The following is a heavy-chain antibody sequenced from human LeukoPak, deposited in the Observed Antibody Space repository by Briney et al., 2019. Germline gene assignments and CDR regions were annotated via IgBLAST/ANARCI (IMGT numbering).Heavy chain of an antibody. Sequence: GGSLRLSCAASGFSFSSFAVHWVRQAPGKGLVWVAALSYDGRNEYYADSVKGRFTISRDNSKNMLYLQMNSLRADDTAVYYCARGRYTCYVSGYFDYWGQGTLVTVSS. CDR1: GFSFSSFA. V-gene: IGHV3-30*04. D-gene: IGHD5-12*01. CDR2: LSYDGRNE. CDR3: ARGRYTCYVSGYFDY. J-gene: IGHJ4*02.